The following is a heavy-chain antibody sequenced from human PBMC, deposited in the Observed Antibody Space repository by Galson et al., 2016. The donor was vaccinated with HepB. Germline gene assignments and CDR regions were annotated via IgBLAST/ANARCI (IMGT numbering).Heavy chain of an antibody. Sequence: SETLSLTCTVSGVSISSYYWSWIRQPPGKGLECIGYIYHSGSTNYNPSLKSRLTISVDTSKNQFSLKLYSVTAADTAVYYCARDRGLTTAPYFDYWGQGTLVSVSS. CDR1: GVSISSYY. CDR2: IYHSGST. D-gene: IGHD4-17*01. J-gene: IGHJ4*02. CDR3: ARDRGLTTAPYFDY. V-gene: IGHV4-59*01.